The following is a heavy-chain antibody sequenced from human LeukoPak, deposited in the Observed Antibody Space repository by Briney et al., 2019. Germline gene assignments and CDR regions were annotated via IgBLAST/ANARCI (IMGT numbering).Heavy chain of an antibody. J-gene: IGHJ4*02. D-gene: IGHD3-9*01. Sequence: GESLKISCKGSGYSFNTYWIGWVRQMPGKGLEWMGIIYPGDSDTKYSPSFQGQVTISADKSISTAYLQWSSLKASDTAMYYCARPYYDILTGYYLDYWGQGTLVTVSS. CDR3: ARPYYDILTGYYLDY. V-gene: IGHV5-51*01. CDR1: GYSFNTYW. CDR2: IYPGDSDT.